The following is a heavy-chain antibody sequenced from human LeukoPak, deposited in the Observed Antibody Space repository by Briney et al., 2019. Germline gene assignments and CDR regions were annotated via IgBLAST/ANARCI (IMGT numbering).Heavy chain of an antibody. CDR2: IDTRSDTM. CDR1: GFTFSDYY. D-gene: IGHD3-3*01. CDR3: ARGHFGLDF. J-gene: IGHJ4*02. V-gene: IGHV3-11*01. Sequence: PGGSLRLSCAASGFTFSDYYMSWIRQAPGKGLEWVSYIDTRSDTMYYADSVKGRFTISRDNAKNSLYLQMNNLRVEDTAVYFCARGHFGLDFWSQGTPVTVSS.